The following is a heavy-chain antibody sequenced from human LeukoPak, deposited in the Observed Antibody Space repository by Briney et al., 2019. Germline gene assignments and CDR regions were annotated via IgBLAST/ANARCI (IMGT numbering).Heavy chain of an antibody. D-gene: IGHD3-22*01. V-gene: IGHV3-30*02. CDR3: AKGYYDSIGFDY. Sequence: GGSLRFSCATSGFTFNNFGMHWVRQPPGKGLEWVAFIRYDESDEYYTDSVKGRFTISRDNAKNSLYLQMNSLRAEDTALYYCAKGYYDSIGFDYWGQGTLVTVSS. CDR2: IRYDESDE. CDR1: GFTFNNFG. J-gene: IGHJ4*02.